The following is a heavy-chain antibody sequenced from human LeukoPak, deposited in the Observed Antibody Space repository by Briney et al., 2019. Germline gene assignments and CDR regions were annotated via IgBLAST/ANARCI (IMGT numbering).Heavy chain of an antibody. J-gene: IGHJ4*02. Sequence: PGGSLRLSGAASGLTSDEYAMHWVRQAPGKGLEWVSGISWNSATIGYADSVKGRFTISRDNAKNSLYLQMNSLRPEDTALYYCAKALKRYCSGATCYYFDYWGQGTLVTVSS. V-gene: IGHV3-9*02. CDR2: ISWNSATI. CDR3: AKALKRYCSGATCYYFDY. D-gene: IGHD2-15*01. CDR1: GLTSDEYA.